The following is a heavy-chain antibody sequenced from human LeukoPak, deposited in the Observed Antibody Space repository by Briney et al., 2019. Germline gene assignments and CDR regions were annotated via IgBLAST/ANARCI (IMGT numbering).Heavy chain of an antibody. V-gene: IGHV4-4*07. CDR3: ARELRYFDWLRSGTQYYFDY. J-gene: IGHJ4*02. Sequence: SETLSLTCTVSGASLNSYCWSWIRQPAGKGLEWIGRIYSGGSTNYNPSLKSRVTISVDTSKNQFSLKLSSVTAADTAVYYCARELRYFDWLRSGTQYYFDYWGQGTLVTVSS. CDR2: IYSGGST. D-gene: IGHD3-9*01. CDR1: GASLNSYC.